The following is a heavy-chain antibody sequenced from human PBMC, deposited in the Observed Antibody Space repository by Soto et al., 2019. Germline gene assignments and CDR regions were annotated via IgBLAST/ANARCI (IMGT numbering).Heavy chain of an antibody. CDR2: IYHSGNT. J-gene: IGHJ4*02. V-gene: IGHV4-4*02. CDR1: GGSISSSNW. CDR3: ARVFNPNIAAAGTFDY. Sequence: QVQLQESGPGLVKPSGTLSLTCAVSGGSISSSNWWSWVRQPPGKGLEWIGEIYHSGNTNYNPSLKSRVTISVDKSKNQFSLKLSAVTAADTAVYYCARVFNPNIAAAGTFDYWGQGTLVTFSS. D-gene: IGHD6-13*01.